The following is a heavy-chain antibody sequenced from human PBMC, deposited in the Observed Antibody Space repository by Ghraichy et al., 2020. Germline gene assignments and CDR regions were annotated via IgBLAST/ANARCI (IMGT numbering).Heavy chain of an antibody. D-gene: IGHD2-2*01. Sequence: GGSLRLSCTASGFTFGSYAMNWVRQAPGQGLEWISYVSHTSNLIYYAASVEGRFTISRDNAKNSLYLQMNSLSHEDTAVYYCVRGQPGIPAASYFDFWGQGTLGTGSS. CDR2: VSHTSNLI. V-gene: IGHV3-48*02. CDR1: GFTFGSYA. J-gene: IGHJ4*02. CDR3: VRGQPGIPAASYFDF.